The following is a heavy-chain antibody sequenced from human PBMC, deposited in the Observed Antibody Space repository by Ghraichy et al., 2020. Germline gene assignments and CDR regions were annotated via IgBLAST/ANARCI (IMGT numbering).Heavy chain of an antibody. CDR1: GGTFSSYA. J-gene: IGHJ6*02. D-gene: IGHD4-17*01. CDR3: ARDETTGVPYYYYYGMDV. CDR2: IIPIFGTA. Sequence: SVKVSCKASGGTFSSYAISWVRQAPGQGLEWMGGIIPIFGTANYAQKFQGRVTITADESTSTAYMELSSLRSEDTAVYYCARDETTGVPYYYYYGMDVWGQGTTVTVSS. V-gene: IGHV1-69*13.